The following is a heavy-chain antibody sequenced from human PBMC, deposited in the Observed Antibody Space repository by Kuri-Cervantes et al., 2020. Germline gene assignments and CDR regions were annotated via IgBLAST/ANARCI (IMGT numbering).Heavy chain of an antibody. V-gene: IGHV4-30-4*01. CDR2: IYYSGST. CDR1: GGSISSYY. D-gene: IGHD2-2*01. J-gene: IGHJ6*02. Sequence: LRLSCTVSGGSISSYYWSWIRQPPGKGLEWIGYIYYSGSTYYNPSLKSRVTISVDTSKNQFSLKLSSVTAADTAVYYCARDRMAHVVPAAISYYYYYGMDVWGQGTTVTVSS. CDR3: ARDRMAHVVPAAISYYYYYGMDV.